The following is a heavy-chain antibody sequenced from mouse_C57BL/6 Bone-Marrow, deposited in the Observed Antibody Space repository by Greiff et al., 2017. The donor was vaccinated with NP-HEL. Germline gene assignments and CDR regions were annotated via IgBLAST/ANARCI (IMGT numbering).Heavy chain of an antibody. CDR2: IYPRSGNT. CDR1: GYTFTSYG. D-gene: IGHD3-3*01. CDR3: ARSWKLGAY. V-gene: IGHV1-81*01. J-gene: IGHJ3*01. Sequence: LQESGAELARPGASVKLSCKASGYTFTSYGISWVKQRTGQGLEWIGEIYPRSGNTYYNEKFKGKATLTADKSSSTAYMELRSLTSEDSAVYFCARSWKLGAYWGQGTLVTVSA.